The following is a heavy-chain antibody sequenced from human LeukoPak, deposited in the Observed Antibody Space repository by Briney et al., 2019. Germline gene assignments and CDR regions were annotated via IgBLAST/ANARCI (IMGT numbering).Heavy chain of an antibody. CDR1: GGSLSSYY. CDR3: ARENEGVLRYFDWVPAGAFDI. D-gene: IGHD3-9*01. Sequence: PSETLSLTCTVSGGSLSSYYWSWIRQPARKGLEWIGRIYSSGITNYNPSLKSRVTISVDTSKNQFSLKLSSVTAADTAVYYCARENEGVLRYFDWVPAGAFDIWGQGTMVTVSS. J-gene: IGHJ3*02. V-gene: IGHV4-4*07. CDR2: IYSSGIT.